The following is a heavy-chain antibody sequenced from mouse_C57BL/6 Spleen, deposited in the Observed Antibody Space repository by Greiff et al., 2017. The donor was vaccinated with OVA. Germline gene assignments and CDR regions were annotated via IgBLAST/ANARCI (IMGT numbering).Heavy chain of an antibody. CDR3: ARDGTYGTAWFAY. CDR2: IHPNSGST. J-gene: IGHJ3*01. D-gene: IGHD2-1*01. CDR1: GYTFTSYW. Sequence: QVQLQQPGAELVKPGASVKLSCKASGYTFTSYWMHWVKQRPGQGLAWIGMIHPNSGSTNYNEKFKSKATLTVDKSSSTAYMQLSSLTSEDSAVYYCARDGTYGTAWFAYWGQGTLVTVSA. V-gene: IGHV1-64*01.